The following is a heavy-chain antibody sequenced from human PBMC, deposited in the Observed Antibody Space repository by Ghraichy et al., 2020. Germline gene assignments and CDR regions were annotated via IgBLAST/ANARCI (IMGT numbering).Heavy chain of an antibody. J-gene: IGHJ3*02. D-gene: IGHD1-26*01. CDR1: GYTFTKYG. Sequence: ASVKVSCKASGYTFTKYGISWVRQAPGQGLEWMGWISAYNGNTNYAQKLQGRVTMTTDTSTSTAYMELRSLRSDDTAVFYCARARYVVGAKGDDALDIWGQGTMVNVPS. CDR3: ARARYVVGAKGDDALDI. CDR2: ISAYNGNT. V-gene: IGHV1-18*01.